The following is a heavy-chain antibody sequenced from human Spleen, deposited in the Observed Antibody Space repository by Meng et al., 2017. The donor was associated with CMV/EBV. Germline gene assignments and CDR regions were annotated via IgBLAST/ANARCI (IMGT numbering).Heavy chain of an antibody. CDR1: GFTFSNCW. V-gene: IGHV3-74*01. D-gene: IGHD1-14*01. CDR3: AKIGPNRGAY. CDR2: INSDGSST. J-gene: IGHJ4*02. Sequence: GGSLRLSCAASGFTFSNCWMHWVRQAPGKGLVWVSRINSDGSSTSYADSVKGRFTISRDNAKNTLYLQMNSLRAEDTAVYYCAKIGPNRGAYWGQGTLVTVSS.